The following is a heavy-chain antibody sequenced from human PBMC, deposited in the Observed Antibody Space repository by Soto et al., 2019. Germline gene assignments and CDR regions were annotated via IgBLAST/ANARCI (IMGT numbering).Heavy chain of an antibody. CDR2: ISGSGGST. CDR1: GFTFSSYA. D-gene: IGHD3-10*01. V-gene: IGHV3-23*01. J-gene: IGHJ4*02. CDR3: AKVTADSGRLIDY. Sequence: EVQRLESGGGLVQPGGSLRLSCAASGFTFSSYAMSWVRQAPGKGLEWVSAISGSGGSTYYADSVKGRFTISRDNSKNTLYLQMNSVRADDTAVYYCAKVTADSGRLIDYWGQGTLVTVSS.